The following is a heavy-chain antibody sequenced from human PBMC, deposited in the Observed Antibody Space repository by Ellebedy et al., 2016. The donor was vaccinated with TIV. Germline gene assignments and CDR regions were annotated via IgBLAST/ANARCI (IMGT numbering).Heavy chain of an antibody. D-gene: IGHD2-15*01. CDR1: GGSFSGYY. V-gene: IGHV4-34*01. Sequence: SETLSLXXAVYGGSFSGYYGSWIRQPPGKGLEWIGEINHSGSTNYNPSLKSRVTISVDTSKNQFSLKLSSVTAADTAVYYCARGGEGYCSGGSCHYYYYGMEVWGQGTTVTVSS. J-gene: IGHJ6*02. CDR3: ARGGEGYCSGGSCHYYYYGMEV. CDR2: INHSGST.